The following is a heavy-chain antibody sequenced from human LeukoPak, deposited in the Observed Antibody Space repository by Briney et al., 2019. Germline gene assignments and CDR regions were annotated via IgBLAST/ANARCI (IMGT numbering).Heavy chain of an antibody. Sequence: GGSLRLSCAASGFTFSSYSMNWVRQAPGKGLEWVSYISSSSSTIYYADSVKGRFTISRDNAKNSLYLQMNSLRAEDTAVYYCARDAVYYDSSGYYSPYYFDYWGQGTLVTVSS. V-gene: IGHV3-48*01. CDR2: ISSSSSTI. CDR3: ARDAVYYDSSGYYSPYYFDY. J-gene: IGHJ4*02. CDR1: GFTFSSYS. D-gene: IGHD3-22*01.